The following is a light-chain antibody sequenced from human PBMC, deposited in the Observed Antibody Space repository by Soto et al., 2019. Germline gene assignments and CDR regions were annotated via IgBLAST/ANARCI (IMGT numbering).Light chain of an antibody. V-gene: IGKV1-33*01. CDR1: QDISNY. J-gene: IGKJ4*01. CDR3: QQYDNLPALT. CDR2: DAS. Sequence: DIQMTQSPSSLSASVGDRVTITCQASQDISNYLNWYQQKPGKANKLLIYDASNLETGVPSRFSGSGSGTDFTFTISSLQPEDIATYYCQQYDNLPALTFGGGTKVEIK.